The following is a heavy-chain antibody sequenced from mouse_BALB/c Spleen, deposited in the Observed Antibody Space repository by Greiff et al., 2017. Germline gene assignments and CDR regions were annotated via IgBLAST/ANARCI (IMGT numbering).Heavy chain of an antibody. CDR2: IDPANGNT. V-gene: IGHV14-3*02. J-gene: IGHJ4*01. Sequence: VQLKESGAELVKPGASVKLSCTASGFNIKDTYMHWVKQRPEQGLEWIGRIDPANGNTKYDPKFQGKATITADTSSNTAYLQLSSLTSEDTAVYYCARSYYYGGAMDYWGQGTSGTVSS. D-gene: IGHD1-1*01. CDR3: ARSYYYGGAMDY. CDR1: GFNIKDTY.